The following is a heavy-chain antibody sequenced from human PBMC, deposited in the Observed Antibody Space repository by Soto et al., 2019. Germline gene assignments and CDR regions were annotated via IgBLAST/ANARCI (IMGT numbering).Heavy chain of an antibody. D-gene: IGHD3-3*01. CDR2: IKSKTDGGTT. Sequence: GGSLRLSCAASGFTFSNAWMNWVRQAPGKGLEWVGRIKSKTDGGTTDYAAPVKGRFTISRDDSKNTLYLQMNSLKTEDTAVYYCTTANYDFWSGYYHDAFDIWGQGTMVTVSS. V-gene: IGHV3-15*07. J-gene: IGHJ3*02. CDR3: TTANYDFWSGYYHDAFDI. CDR1: GFTFSNAW.